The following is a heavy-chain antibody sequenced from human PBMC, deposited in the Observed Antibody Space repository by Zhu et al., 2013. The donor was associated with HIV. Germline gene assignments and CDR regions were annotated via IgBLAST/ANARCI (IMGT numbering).Heavy chain of an antibody. V-gene: IGHV1-8*01. CDR2: MNPNSGNT. CDR3: ARGGSSDWLGRFDP. D-gene: IGHD6-19*01. Sequence: QVQLVQSGAEVKKPGASVKVSCKASGYTFTNYDINWVRQATGQGLEWMGWMNPNSGNTGYAQKLQGRVTMTRNTSISTAYMELSSLRSDDTAVYYCARGGSSDWLGRFDPWGQGTLVHRLL. J-gene: IGHJ5*02. CDR1: GYTFTNYD.